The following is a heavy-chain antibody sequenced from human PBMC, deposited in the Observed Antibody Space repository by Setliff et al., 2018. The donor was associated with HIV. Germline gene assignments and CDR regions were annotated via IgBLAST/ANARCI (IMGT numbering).Heavy chain of an antibody. CDR3: ARPTTYYYGSGSSHVDAFDI. Sequence: GESLTISCKGSGYSFTSYWIGWVRQMPGKGLEWMGIIYPGDSDTRYSPSFQGQVTISADKSISTAYLQWSSLKASDTAMYYCARPTTYYYGSGSSHVDAFDIWGQGTRVTVS. D-gene: IGHD3-10*01. V-gene: IGHV5-51*01. J-gene: IGHJ3*02. CDR1: GYSFTSYW. CDR2: IYPGDSDT.